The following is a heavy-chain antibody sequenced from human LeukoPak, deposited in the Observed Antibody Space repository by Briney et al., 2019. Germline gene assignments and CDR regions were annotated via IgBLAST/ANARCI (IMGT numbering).Heavy chain of an antibody. CDR1: GGSISSYY. D-gene: IGHD5-18*01. Sequence: SETLSLTCTVSGGSISSYYWSWIRQPPGKGLEWIGSIYYSGSTNYNPSLKSRVTISVDTSKNQFSLKLSSVTAADTALYYCARENGYRYDYWGQGTLVTVSS. V-gene: IGHV4-59*01. CDR2: IYYSGST. CDR3: ARENGYRYDY. J-gene: IGHJ4*02.